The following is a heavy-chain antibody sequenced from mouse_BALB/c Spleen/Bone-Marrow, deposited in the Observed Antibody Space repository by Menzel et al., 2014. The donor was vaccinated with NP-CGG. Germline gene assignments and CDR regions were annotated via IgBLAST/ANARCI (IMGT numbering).Heavy chain of an antibody. CDR3: AKYGGLRYAMDY. Sequence: VQLKESGAELVKPGASVKLSCTASGFNIKDTYMHWVKQRPEQGLEWLGRIDPANGNTKYDPKFQGKATITADTSSNTAYLQLSSLTSEDTAVYYCAKYGGLRYAMDYWGQGTSVTVSS. V-gene: IGHV14-3*02. CDR1: GFNIKDTY. J-gene: IGHJ4*01. CDR2: IDPANGNT. D-gene: IGHD2-4*01.